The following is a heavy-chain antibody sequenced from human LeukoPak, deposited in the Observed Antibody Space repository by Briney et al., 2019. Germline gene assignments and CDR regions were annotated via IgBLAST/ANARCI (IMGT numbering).Heavy chain of an antibody. D-gene: IGHD1-1*01. V-gene: IGHV7-4-1*02. CDR1: GYTFTIYA. J-gene: IGHJ3*02. CDR2: INTNTGNP. Sequence: VSVKVSCKASGYTFTIYAMNWVRQAPGQGVEWMGWINTNTGNPTYAQGFTGRFVFSLDTSVSTAYLQISSLKAEDTAVYYCARDLGYNWNVGAFDIWGQGTMVTVSS. CDR3: ARDLGYNWNVGAFDI.